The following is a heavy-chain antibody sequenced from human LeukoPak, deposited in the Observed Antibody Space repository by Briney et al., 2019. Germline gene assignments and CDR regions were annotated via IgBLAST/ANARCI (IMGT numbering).Heavy chain of an antibody. D-gene: IGHD6-19*01. V-gene: IGHV3-23*01. CDR3: ARDQSSGGVFDY. Sequence: GGTLRLSCAASGFTFSSYGMSWVRQAPGKGLEWVSAISGSGGSTYYADSVKGRFTISRDNSKNTLYLQMNSLRAEDTAVYYCARDQSSGGVFDYWGQGTLVTVSS. CDR2: ISGSGGST. J-gene: IGHJ4*02. CDR1: GFTFSSYG.